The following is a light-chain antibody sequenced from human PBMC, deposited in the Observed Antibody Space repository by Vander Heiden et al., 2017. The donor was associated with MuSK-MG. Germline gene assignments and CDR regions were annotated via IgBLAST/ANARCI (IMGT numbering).Light chain of an antibody. CDR2: KAS. J-gene: IGKJ2*01. CDR3: QQYNDYSPRP. Sequence: DIQMTQSPSTLSASVGDRVTITCRASQRISKWLAWYQQKPGKAPKLLIYKASTLVSGVPSRFSGSGYGTDFTLTISSLQPDDFAAYYCQQYNDYSPRPFGQGTKVEIK. CDR1: QRISKW. V-gene: IGKV1-5*03.